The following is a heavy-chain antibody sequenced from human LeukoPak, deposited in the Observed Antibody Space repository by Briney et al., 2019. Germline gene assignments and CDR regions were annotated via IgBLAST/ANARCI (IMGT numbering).Heavy chain of an antibody. CDR2: IYTSGST. CDR1: GGSISSGSYY. J-gene: IGHJ6*03. Sequence: SETLSLTCTVSGGSISSGSYYWSWIRQPAGKGLEWIGRIYTSGSTNYNPSLKSRVTISVDTSKNQFSLKLSSVTAADTAVYYCARDSLGYYYYYMDVWGKGTTVTVSS. D-gene: IGHD7-27*01. V-gene: IGHV4-61*02. CDR3: ARDSLGYYYYYMDV.